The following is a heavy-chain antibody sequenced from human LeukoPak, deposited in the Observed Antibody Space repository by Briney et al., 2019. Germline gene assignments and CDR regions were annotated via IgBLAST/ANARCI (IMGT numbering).Heavy chain of an antibody. V-gene: IGHV3-7*01. CDR2: IKQDGSEK. J-gene: IGHJ6*02. CDR1: GFTFSSYW. CDR3: ARDAVGYCSGGSCYSHYYYGMDV. D-gene: IGHD2-15*01. Sequence: GGSLRLSCAASGFTFSSYWMSWARQAPGKGLEWVANIKQDGSEKYYVDSVKGRFTISRDNAKNSLYLQMNSLRAEDTAVYYCARDAVGYCSGGSCYSHYYYGMDVWGQGTTVTVSS.